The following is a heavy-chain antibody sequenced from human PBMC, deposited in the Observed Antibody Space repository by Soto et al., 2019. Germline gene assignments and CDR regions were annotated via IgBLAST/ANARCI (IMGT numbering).Heavy chain of an antibody. Sequence: QVQLVQSGAELKKPGSSVKVSCEASGGSFTSYSFTWVRQAPGQGLEWMGRIIPIQGKANYALKFQDRVRSTADRSTRTVYMELTSLRPEDTAVYFCAKSLLFVDHGYMDVWGKGTTVTVSS. CDR2: IIPIQGKA. V-gene: IGHV1-69*02. D-gene: IGHD2-21*01. CDR3: AKSLLFVDHGYMDV. J-gene: IGHJ6*03. CDR1: GGSFTSYS.